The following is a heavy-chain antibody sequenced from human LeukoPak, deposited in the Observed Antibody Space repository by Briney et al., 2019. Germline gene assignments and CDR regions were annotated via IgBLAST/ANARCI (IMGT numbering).Heavy chain of an antibody. J-gene: IGHJ3*02. V-gene: IGHV3-74*01. CDR2: TNIDGSNT. Sequence: PGWSLTLSCPASGFTFSSYWMQWVRQVAGQGLVWVSRTNIDGSNTNYADSVEGRYTISRDNAKNTLSLQMNSLRAGDTAVYYCARKAIYGSAAFDIWGQGTMVTVSS. CDR3: ARKAIYGSAAFDI. CDR1: GFTFSSYW. D-gene: IGHD2-15*01.